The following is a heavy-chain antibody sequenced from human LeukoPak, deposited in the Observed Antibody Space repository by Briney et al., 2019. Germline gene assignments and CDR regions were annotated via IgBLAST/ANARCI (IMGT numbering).Heavy chain of an antibody. Sequence: SRTLSLTCTVSGGSISRYYWSWIRQPPGKGLEWIGYIHNSGSTNYNPSLKSRVTISVDTSKNQFSLKLSSVTAADTAVYYCARDRGPDCSGGSCWDYWGQGTLVTVSS. V-gene: IGHV4-59*01. D-gene: IGHD2-15*01. J-gene: IGHJ4*02. CDR1: GGSISRYY. CDR2: IHNSGST. CDR3: ARDRGPDCSGGSCWDY.